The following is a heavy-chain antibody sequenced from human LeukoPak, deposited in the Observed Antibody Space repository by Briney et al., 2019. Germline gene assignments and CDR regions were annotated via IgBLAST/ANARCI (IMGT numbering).Heavy chain of an antibody. V-gene: IGHV4-34*01. CDR2: INHSGST. J-gene: IGHJ4*02. Sequence: SETLSLTCAVYGGSFSGYYWSWIRQPPGKGLEWIGEINHSGSTNYNPSLKSRVTISVDTSKNQFSLKLSSVTAADTAVYYCARASRAAAGRHYFDYWGQGTLVTVSS. CDR1: GGSFSGYY. D-gene: IGHD6-13*01. CDR3: ARASRAAAGRHYFDY.